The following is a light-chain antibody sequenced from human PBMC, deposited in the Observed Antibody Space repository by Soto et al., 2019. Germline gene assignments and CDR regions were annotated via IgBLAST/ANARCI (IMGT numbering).Light chain of an antibody. J-gene: IGKJ4*01. Sequence: DIQMTQSPSSLSASVGDRVTINCRASQTTSSYLNWYQQKPGKAPKLLVYAASNLQNGVPSRFSGSVSETDFTLTISSLQPEDFATYYCQQSYTTPLTFGGGTRWISN. CDR2: AAS. V-gene: IGKV1-39*01. CDR1: QTTSSY. CDR3: QQSYTTPLT.